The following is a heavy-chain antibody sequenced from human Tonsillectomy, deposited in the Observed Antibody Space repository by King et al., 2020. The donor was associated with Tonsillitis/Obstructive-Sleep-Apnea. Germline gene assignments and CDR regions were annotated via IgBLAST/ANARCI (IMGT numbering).Heavy chain of an antibody. CDR3: ASGPGYSYGYAPY. D-gene: IGHD5-18*01. J-gene: IGHJ4*02. CDR1: GFTFSSYA. V-gene: IGHV3-30*04. Sequence: VQLVESGGGVVQPGRSLRLSCAASGFTFSSYAMHWVRQAPGKGLEWVAVISYDGSNKYYADSVKGRFTISKDNSKNTLYLQMNSLRAEDTAVYYCASGPGYSYGYAPYWGQGTLVTVSS. CDR2: ISYDGSNK.